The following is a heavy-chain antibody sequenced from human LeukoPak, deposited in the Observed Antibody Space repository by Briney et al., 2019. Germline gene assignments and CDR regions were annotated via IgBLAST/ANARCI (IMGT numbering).Heavy chain of an antibody. V-gene: IGHV3-23*01. Sequence: GGSLRLSCAASGFTFSSYAMSWVRQAPGKGLEWVSAISGSGGSTYYTDSVKGRFTIARDNSKNTLHLQMNSLRDEDTAVYYCAKEAVAGDYFDYWGQGTLVTVSS. CDR2: ISGSGGST. CDR3: AKEAVAGDYFDY. CDR1: GFTFSSYA. J-gene: IGHJ4*02. D-gene: IGHD6-19*01.